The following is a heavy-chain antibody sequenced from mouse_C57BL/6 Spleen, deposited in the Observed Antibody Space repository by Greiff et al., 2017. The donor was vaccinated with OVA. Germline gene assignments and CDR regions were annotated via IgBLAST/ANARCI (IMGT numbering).Heavy chain of an antibody. Sequence: QVQLQQSGAELMKPGASVKLSCKATGYTFTGYWIEWVKQRPGHGLEWIGEILPGSGSTNYNDKFKGKATFTADTSSNTAYMQLSSLTTEDSAVYYCARAPAGGFDVWGTGTTVTVSS. J-gene: IGHJ1*03. CDR1: GYTFTGYW. V-gene: IGHV1-9*01. CDR3: ARAPAGGFDV. CDR2: ILPGSGST.